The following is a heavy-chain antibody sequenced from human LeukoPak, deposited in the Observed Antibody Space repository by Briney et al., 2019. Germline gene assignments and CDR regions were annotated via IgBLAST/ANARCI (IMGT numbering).Heavy chain of an antibody. CDR2: ISAYNGNT. V-gene: IGHV1-18*01. J-gene: IGHJ4*02. CDR1: GYTSTSYG. CDR3: ARVEAVCGGDCFSDY. D-gene: IGHD2-21*02. Sequence: ASVKVSCKASGYTSTSYGISWVRQAPGQGLEWMGWISAYNGNTNYAQKLQGRVTMTTDTSTSTAYMELRSLRSDDTAVYYCARVEAVCGGDCFSDYWGQGTLVTVSS.